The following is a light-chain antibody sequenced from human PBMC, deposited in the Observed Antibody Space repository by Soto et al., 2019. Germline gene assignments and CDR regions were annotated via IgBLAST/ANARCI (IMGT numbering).Light chain of an antibody. CDR1: SSNIGSTT. V-gene: IGLV1-44*01. Sequence: QPVLTQPPSASGAPGQGVTISCSGTSSNIGSTTVNWYQQVPGTAPKLLIHSNSQRPSGVPDRFSGSRSGTSASLAISGLQSDDEADYYCATWDDSLSGPVFGGGTKLTVL. CDR3: ATWDDSLSGPV. CDR2: SNS. J-gene: IGLJ2*01.